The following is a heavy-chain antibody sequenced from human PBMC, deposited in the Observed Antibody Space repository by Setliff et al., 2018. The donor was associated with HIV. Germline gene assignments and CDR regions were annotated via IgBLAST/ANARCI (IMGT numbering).Heavy chain of an antibody. V-gene: IGHV3-48*01. Sequence: PGGSLRLSCAASGFPFSTYAMNWVRQAPGKGLEWVSYISCDTRIINYADSVKGRFTISRDNAKNSLYLQMNSLRVEDTALYYCARDLNWGFDYWGQGTLVTVSS. D-gene: IGHD7-27*01. CDR1: GFPFSTYA. CDR3: ARDLNWGFDY. J-gene: IGHJ4*02. CDR2: ISCDTRII.